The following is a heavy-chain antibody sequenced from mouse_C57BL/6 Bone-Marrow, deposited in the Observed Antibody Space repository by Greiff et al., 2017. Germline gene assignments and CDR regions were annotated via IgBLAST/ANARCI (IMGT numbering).Heavy chain of an antibody. J-gene: IGHJ4*01. V-gene: IGHV5-17*01. CDR3: ARPGYYGSPYYYAMDY. CDR1: GFTFSDSG. Sequence: EVQLLASGGGLVKPGGSLKLSCAASGFTFSDSGMHWVRQAPEKGLEWVAYISSGSSTIYYADTVKGRFTISRDNAKNTLFLQMTSLRSEDTAMYYCARPGYYGSPYYYAMDYWGQGTSVTVAS. D-gene: IGHD1-1*01. CDR2: ISSGSSTI.